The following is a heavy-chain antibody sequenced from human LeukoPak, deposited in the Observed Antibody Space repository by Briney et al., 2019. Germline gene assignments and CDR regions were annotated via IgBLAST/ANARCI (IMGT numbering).Heavy chain of an antibody. CDR3: ARMVDTAMAGPHYYYYGMDV. CDR1: GFTFSSYA. Sequence: GRPLRLSCAASGFTFSSYAMHWVRQAPGKGLEWVAVISYDGSNKYYADSVKGRFTISRDNSKNTLYLQMNSLRAEDTAVYYCARMVDTAMAGPHYYYYGMDVWGQGTTVTVSS. D-gene: IGHD5-18*01. V-gene: IGHV3-30-3*01. J-gene: IGHJ6*02. CDR2: ISYDGSNK.